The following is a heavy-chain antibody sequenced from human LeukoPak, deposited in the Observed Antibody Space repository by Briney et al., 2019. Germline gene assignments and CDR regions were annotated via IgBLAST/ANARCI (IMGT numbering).Heavy chain of an antibody. D-gene: IGHD1-26*01. J-gene: IGHJ4*02. CDR1: GYTLTELS. V-gene: IGHV1-24*01. CDR2: IDPEDGET. CDR3: ATDGSYSPYLVYEPRFDY. Sequence: ASVKVSCKVSGYTLTELSMHWVRQAPRKGLEWMGGIDPEDGETIYAQKFQGRVTMTEDTSTDTAYMELSSLRSEDTAVYYCATDGSYSPYLVYEPRFDYWGQGTLVTVSS.